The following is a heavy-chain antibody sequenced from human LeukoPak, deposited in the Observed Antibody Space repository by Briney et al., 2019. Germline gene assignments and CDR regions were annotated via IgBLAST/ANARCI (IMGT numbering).Heavy chain of an antibody. CDR2: IYPGDSDT. J-gene: IGHJ4*02. Sequence: NHGEPLQTSCKASGYSFTSYWIGWVRQMAGKGLEWMGIIYPGDSDTRYSPSFQGQVTISADKSISTAYLQWSSLKASDTAVYYCARLGGGAGGWYEGRGDFYYWGQGALVTVS. D-gene: IGHD6-19*01. V-gene: IGHV5-51*01. CDR1: GYSFTSYW. CDR3: ARLGGGAGGWYEGRGDFYY.